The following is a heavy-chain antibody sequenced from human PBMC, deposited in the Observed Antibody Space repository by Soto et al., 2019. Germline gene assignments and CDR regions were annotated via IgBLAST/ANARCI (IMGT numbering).Heavy chain of an antibody. J-gene: IGHJ5*02. D-gene: IGHD3-9*01. Sequence: SETLSLTCAVSGGSISSGGYSWSWIRQPPGKGLEWIWYMYHSGSTYYNPSLKSRVTISIDRSKNQFSLKLSSVTAADTAVYYCARDSPLRYFPWPGRRFAPWGQGPLVTVAS. CDR1: GGSISSGGYS. CDR2: MYHSGST. V-gene: IGHV4-30-2*01. CDR3: ARDSPLRYFPWPGRRFAP.